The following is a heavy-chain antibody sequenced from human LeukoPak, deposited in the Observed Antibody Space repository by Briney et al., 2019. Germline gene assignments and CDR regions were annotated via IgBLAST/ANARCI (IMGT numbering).Heavy chain of an antibody. CDR1: GYTFTGYY. D-gene: IGHD3-22*01. Sequence: ASVKVSCKASGYTFTGYYMHWVRQAPGQGLEWMGWISPNSGGTNYAQKFQGRVTMTRDTSISTAYMELSRLRSDDTAVYYCARPLNYYDSSGYPILYGAFDIWGQGTMVTVSS. CDR2: ISPNSGGT. V-gene: IGHV1-2*02. CDR3: ARPLNYYDSSGYPILYGAFDI. J-gene: IGHJ3*02.